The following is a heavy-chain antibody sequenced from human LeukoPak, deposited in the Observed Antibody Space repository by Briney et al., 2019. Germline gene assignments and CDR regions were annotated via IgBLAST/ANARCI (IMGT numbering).Heavy chain of an antibody. CDR3: ASFYCSGGSCYQYYYYYYMDV. CDR1: GASFRDYY. V-gene: IGHV4-39*01. Sequence: SETLSLTCAVSGASFRDYYWGWIRQPPGKGLEWIGIIYYSGSTYSNPSLRSRVTISVDTSKNQFSLKLSSVTAADTAVYYCASFYCSGGSCYQYYYYYYMDVWGKGTTVTISS. CDR2: IYYSGST. D-gene: IGHD2-15*01. J-gene: IGHJ6*03.